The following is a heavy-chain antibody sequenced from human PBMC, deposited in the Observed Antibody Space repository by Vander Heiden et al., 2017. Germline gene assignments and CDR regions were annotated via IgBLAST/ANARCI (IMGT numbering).Heavy chain of an antibody. D-gene: IGHD3-22*01. V-gene: IGHV3-23*01. CDR1: RFTLSSYA. J-gene: IGHJ4*02. CDR3: AKAPYDTTDYCFDY. Sequence: VQLLESGGGLVQPGGSLSLSCVASRFTLSSYARSWVRQAPGKGLEWVSSIRSSDFNTYYADSVKGRFTISRDNSKNTLYLQMNSLRAEDTAVYYCAKAPYDTTDYCFDYWGQGTLVTVSS. CDR2: IRSSDFNT.